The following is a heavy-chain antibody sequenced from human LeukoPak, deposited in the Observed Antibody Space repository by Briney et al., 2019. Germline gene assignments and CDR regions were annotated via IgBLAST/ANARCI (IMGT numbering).Heavy chain of an antibody. D-gene: IGHD6-13*01. CDR3: AKGYSSSWYGWFDP. CDR2: ISWNSGSI. CDR1: GFTFDDYA. Sequence: GGSLRLSCAASGFTFDDYAMHWVRQAPGKGLEWVSGISWNSGSIGYADSVKGRFTISRDNAKNSLYLQMNSLRAEDMALYYCAKGYSSSWYGWFDPWGQGSLVTDSS. V-gene: IGHV3-9*03. J-gene: IGHJ5*02.